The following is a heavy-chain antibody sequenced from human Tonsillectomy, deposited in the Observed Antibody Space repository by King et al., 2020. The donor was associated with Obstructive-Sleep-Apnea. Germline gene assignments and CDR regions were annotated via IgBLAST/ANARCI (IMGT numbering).Heavy chain of an antibody. CDR2: IYYSGST. J-gene: IGHJ6*02. CDR1: GGSISSYY. D-gene: IGHD4-17*01. Sequence: QMQLQESGPGLVKPSETLSLTCTVSGGSISSYYWSWIRQPPGKGLEWIGYIYYSGSTNYNPSLKSRVTISVDTSKNQFSLKLSSVTAADTAVYYCARLDYGDKGGEPDYYYYGMDVWGQGTTVTVSS. CDR3: ARLDYGDKGGEPDYYYYGMDV. V-gene: IGHV4-59*01.